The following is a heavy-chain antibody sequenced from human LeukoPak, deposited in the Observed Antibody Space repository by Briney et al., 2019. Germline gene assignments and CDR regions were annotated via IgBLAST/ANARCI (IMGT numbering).Heavy chain of an antibody. J-gene: IGHJ5*02. CDR2: INTNTGNP. CDR3: ASRPSFGWFDP. CDR1: GYTFTSYG. D-gene: IGHD3-16*01. V-gene: IGHV7-4-1*02. Sequence: ASVKVSCKASGYTFTSYGISWVRQAPGQGLEWMGWINTNTGNPTYAQGFTGRFVFSLDTSVSTAYLQISSLKAEDTAVYYCASRPSFGWFDPWGQGTLVTVSS.